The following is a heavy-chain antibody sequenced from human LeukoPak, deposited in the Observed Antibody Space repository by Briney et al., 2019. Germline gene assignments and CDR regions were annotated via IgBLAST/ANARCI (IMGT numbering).Heavy chain of an antibody. CDR3: ARPGATTGYGSGWYSY. CDR2: INPNSGGT. CDR1: GYTFTGYY. V-gene: IGHV1-2*02. J-gene: IGHJ4*02. Sequence: ASVKVSCKASGYTFTGYYMHWVRQAPGQGLEWMGWINPNSGGTNYAQKFQGRVTMTRDTSISTAYMELSRLRSDDTAVYYCARPGATTGYGSGWYSYWGQGTLVTVSS. D-gene: IGHD6-19*01.